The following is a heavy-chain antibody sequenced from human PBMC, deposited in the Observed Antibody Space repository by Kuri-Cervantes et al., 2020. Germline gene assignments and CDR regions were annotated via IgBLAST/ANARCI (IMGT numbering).Heavy chain of an antibody. V-gene: IGHV5-51*01. CDR2: IYPADSDT. J-gene: IGHJ3*02. Sequence: GGSLRLSCKGSGYSFTSYWIAWVRQMPGKGLEWMGIIYPADSDTRYSPSFQGQVTISADKSISTAYLQWSSLKASDTAMYYCARQEGPYYYDSSGYLRAFDIWGQGTMVTVSS. CDR3: ARQEGPYYYDSSGYLRAFDI. D-gene: IGHD3-22*01. CDR1: GYSFTSYW.